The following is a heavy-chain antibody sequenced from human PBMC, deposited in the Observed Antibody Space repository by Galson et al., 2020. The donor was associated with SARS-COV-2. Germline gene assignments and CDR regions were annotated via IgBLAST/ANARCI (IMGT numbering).Heavy chain of an antibody. CDR3: ARAQRSFYDSSGYYYTDRAFDI. Sequence: ASVKVSCKASGYTFTRYDIHWVRQATGQGLEWMGWNNPTSGNTGYAQKHQGRVTMTRNTSISTAYMELSSLRSEDTAVYYCARAQRSFYDSSGYYYTDRAFDIWGQGTMVTVSS. CDR2: NNPTSGNT. D-gene: IGHD3-22*01. J-gene: IGHJ3*02. V-gene: IGHV1-8*01. CDR1: GYTFTRYD.